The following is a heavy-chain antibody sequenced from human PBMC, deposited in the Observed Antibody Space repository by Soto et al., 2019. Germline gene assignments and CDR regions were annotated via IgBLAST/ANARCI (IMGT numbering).Heavy chain of an antibody. CDR1: SGSISTGNW. J-gene: IGHJ4*02. Sequence: QVELQESGPRLVKSSGTLSLTCEVSSGSISTGNWWSWVRQPPGKGLEWIGEIYYTGATNYNPSLKSRVTMTIDKSKDQFSVILTSATAADTAVYYCARVFSSGSGWMYYFDFWGQGILVSVSS. V-gene: IGHV4-4*02. D-gene: IGHD6-25*01. CDR3: ARVFSSGSGWMYYFDF. CDR2: IYYTGAT.